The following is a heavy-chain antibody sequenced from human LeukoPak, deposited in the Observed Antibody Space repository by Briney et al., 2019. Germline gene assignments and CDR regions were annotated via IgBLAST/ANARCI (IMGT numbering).Heavy chain of an antibody. J-gene: IGHJ4*02. CDR3: ARGKTGTMATFDY. CDR1: GGSISSGSYY. D-gene: IGHD4/OR15-4a*01. V-gene: IGHV4-61*10. Sequence: PSETLSLTCTVSGGSISSGSYYWSWIRQPAGKGLEWIGYIYYSGSTNYNPPLKSRVTISVDTSKNQFSLKLSSVTAADTAVYYCARGKTGTMATFDYWGQGTLVTVSS. CDR2: IYYSGST.